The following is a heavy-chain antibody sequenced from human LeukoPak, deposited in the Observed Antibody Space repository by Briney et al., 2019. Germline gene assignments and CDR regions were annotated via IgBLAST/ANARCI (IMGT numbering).Heavy chain of an antibody. J-gene: IGHJ3*02. V-gene: IGHV3-23*01. CDR2: ILSGGDVF. CDR3: ARDPNGNYVGAFET. D-gene: IGHD4-17*01. Sequence: GGSLRLSCAASGFSFSSFAMMWVRQAPGMGLELISAILSGGDVFFYGDSVRGRFTISRDDSTNTLFLQMNNLRADDSAVYYCARDPNGNYVGAFETWGPGTTVTVSS. CDR1: GFSFSSFA.